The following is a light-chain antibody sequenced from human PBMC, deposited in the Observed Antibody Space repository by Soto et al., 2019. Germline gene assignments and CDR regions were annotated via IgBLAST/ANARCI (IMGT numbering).Light chain of an antibody. Sequence: EIVMTQSPATLSVSPGERATLSCRASQSVGSSLAWYQQKPGQAPRLLIYGASTRATGIPARFSGSGSETEFTLTISSLQSEEFAIYYCQHYNNWPITFGQGTRLEIK. CDR2: GAS. J-gene: IGKJ5*01. CDR1: QSVGSS. V-gene: IGKV3-15*01. CDR3: QHYNNWPIT.